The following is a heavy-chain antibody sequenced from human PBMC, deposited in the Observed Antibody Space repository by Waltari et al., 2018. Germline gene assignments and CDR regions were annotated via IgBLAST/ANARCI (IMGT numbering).Heavy chain of an antibody. CDR2: ISAYHGNT. Sequence: QVQLVQSGAEVKKPGASVKVSCKASGYTFTSYGISWVRQAPGQGLEWMGWISAYHGNTNYAQKLQGRVTMTTDTSTRTAYMELGSLRSDDTAVYYCARGLTYYYDSSGYPSDYWGQGTLVTVSS. CDR3: ARGLTYYYDSSGYPSDY. V-gene: IGHV1-18*01. J-gene: IGHJ4*02. D-gene: IGHD3-22*01. CDR1: GYTFTSYG.